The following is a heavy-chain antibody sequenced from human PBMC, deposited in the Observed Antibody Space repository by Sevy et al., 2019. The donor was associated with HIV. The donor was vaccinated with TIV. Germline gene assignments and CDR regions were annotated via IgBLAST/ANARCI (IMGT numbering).Heavy chain of an antibody. CDR2: TYYRSKWYN. V-gene: IGHV6-1*01. D-gene: IGHD5-18*01. J-gene: IGHJ4*02. CDR3: AREDTAMAYFDY. Sequence: SQTLSHICAISGDSVSSNSAAWNWIRQSPSRGLEWVGRTYYRSKWYNDYAVSVKSRITINPDTSKNQFSLQLNSVTPDDTAVYYCAREDTAMAYFDYWGQGTLVTVSS. CDR1: GDSVSSNSAA.